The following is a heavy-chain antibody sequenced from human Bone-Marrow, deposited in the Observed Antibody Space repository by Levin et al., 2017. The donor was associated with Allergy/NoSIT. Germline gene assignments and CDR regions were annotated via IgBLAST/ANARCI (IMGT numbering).Heavy chain of an antibody. CDR3: ARGNYDFWSGNYHSFDY. CDR2: VYPTDSSA. Sequence: NRGESLKISCKGSGYTFTNHWIGWVRQVPGKGLEWMGIVYPTDSSATYGPSFQGQVTMSVDKSISTAYLQWSSLQASDTAIYYCARGNYDFWSGNYHSFDYWGQGTLLSVSS. CDR1: GYTFTNHW. V-gene: IGHV5-51*01. J-gene: IGHJ4*02. D-gene: IGHD3-3*01.